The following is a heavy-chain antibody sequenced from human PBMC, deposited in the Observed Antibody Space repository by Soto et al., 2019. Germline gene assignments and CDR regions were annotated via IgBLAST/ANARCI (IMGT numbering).Heavy chain of an antibody. CDR2: FYSGGST. J-gene: IGHJ4*02. Sequence: EVQLVESGGGLVQPGGSLRLSCADSRFTVITNYMSWVRQAPGKGLEWVSVFYSGGSTYYADSVKGRFTVSRDNSRNTLYLQMSRLRAEDTGVYYCATHPSQDCTGSSCYYFDYWGQGTLVTVSS. CDR1: RFTVITNY. D-gene: IGHD2-15*01. CDR3: ATHPSQDCTGSSCYYFDY. V-gene: IGHV3-66*04.